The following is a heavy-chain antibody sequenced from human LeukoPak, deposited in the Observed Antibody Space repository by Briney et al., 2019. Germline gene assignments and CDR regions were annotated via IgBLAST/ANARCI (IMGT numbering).Heavy chain of an antibody. J-gene: IGHJ5*02. CDR1: GDSMSSYY. Sequence: SETLPLTCTVSGDSMSSYYWNFIRQPAGKGLEWIGRIHTSWTTYYNPSLKSRITMSVDTSRNQFSLRLTSVTAADTAVYYCARGDYYDGGGRNWFDPWGQGTLVTVSS. V-gene: IGHV4-4*07. CDR2: IHTSWTT. D-gene: IGHD3-16*01. CDR3: ARGDYYDGGGRNWFDP.